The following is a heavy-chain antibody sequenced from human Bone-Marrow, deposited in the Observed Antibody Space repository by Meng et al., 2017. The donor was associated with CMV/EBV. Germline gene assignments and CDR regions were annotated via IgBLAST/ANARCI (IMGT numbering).Heavy chain of an antibody. D-gene: IGHD1-14*01. CDR1: GYSFDTYW. V-gene: IGHV5-51*01. CDR3: ARRMRKAVYKRSEDAPKFQYDAMDV. Sequence: KVSCKGSGYSFDTYWIGWVRQVPGKGLEWMGIVFPGDSDTKYSPSFQGQVTISVDTSTSTAYLQLNNVRASDTAVYYCARRMRKAVYKRSEDAPKFQYDAMDVWGQGTSVTVSS. J-gene: IGHJ6*02. CDR2: VFPGDSDT.